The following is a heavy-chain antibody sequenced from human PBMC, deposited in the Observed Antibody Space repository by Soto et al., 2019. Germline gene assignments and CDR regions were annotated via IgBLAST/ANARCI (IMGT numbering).Heavy chain of an antibody. CDR2: IHHSGGT. J-gene: IGHJ4*02. D-gene: IGHD6-19*01. V-gene: IGHV4-4*02. CDR1: SASIITEQR. CDR3: EGSFGWYAIDH. Sequence: QMQLQESGPGLVKPSETLSLTCAVSSASIITEQRWTWVRQPPGKGLEWIGEIHHSGGTHTNPSLTSRVSMSADESQPQLSLNLHSVTAAATALQYCEGSFGWYAIDHWGQGTLVIVSS.